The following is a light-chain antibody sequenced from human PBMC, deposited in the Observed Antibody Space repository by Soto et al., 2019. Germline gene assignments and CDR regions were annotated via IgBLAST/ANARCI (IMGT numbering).Light chain of an antibody. CDR2: DAS. CDR3: QQYDNLPPALT. Sequence: DIQMTQSPSSLSASVGDRVTITCQASQDINNYLNCFQQKPGKAPKFLIYDASNLETGVPSRFSGSGSGTDFTLTISSLQAEDIATYYCQQYDNLPPALTFGGGTKVEI. V-gene: IGKV1-33*01. CDR1: QDINNY. J-gene: IGKJ4*01.